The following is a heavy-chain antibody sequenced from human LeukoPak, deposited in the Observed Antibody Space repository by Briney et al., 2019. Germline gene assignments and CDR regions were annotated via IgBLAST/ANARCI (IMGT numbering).Heavy chain of an antibody. Sequence: PGGSLRLSCAASGLTFSSNYMSWVRQAPGKGLEWVSVIYSGGSTYYADSVKGRFTISRDNSKNTLYLQMNSLRAEDTAVYYCAKRLGDYWGQGTLVTVSS. CDR2: IYSGGST. D-gene: IGHD3-16*01. CDR3: AKRLGDY. V-gene: IGHV3-53*01. J-gene: IGHJ4*02. CDR1: GLTFSSNY.